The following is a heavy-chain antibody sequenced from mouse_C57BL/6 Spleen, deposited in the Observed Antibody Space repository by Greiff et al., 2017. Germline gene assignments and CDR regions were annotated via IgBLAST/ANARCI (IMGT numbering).Heavy chain of an antibody. CDR3: APYYSNGVYFDY. CDR1: GYAFSSYW. V-gene: IGHV1-80*01. D-gene: IGHD2-5*01. J-gene: IGHJ2*01. Sequence: QVQLKESGAELVKPGASVKISCKASGYAFSSYWMNWVKQRPGKGLEWIGQIYPGDGDTNYNGEFKGKARLTADKASSTACMQLSSLTSEASAVYFCAPYYSNGVYFDYWGQGTTLTVSA. CDR2: IYPGDGDT.